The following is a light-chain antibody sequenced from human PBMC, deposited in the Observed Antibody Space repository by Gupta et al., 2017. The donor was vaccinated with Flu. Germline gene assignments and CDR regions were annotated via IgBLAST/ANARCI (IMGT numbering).Light chain of an antibody. CDR1: SSDVGRYNY. CDR2: EVN. J-gene: IGLJ3*02. CDR3: SSYTSSRTGV. V-gene: IGLV2-14*01. Sequence: QSALTTPASVSGSPGQSINLSCTGTSSDVGRYNYVSWYQHHPGKAPKLMIDEVNNRPSGISNRFSASKSGNTASLTISGLQAEDEADYYCSSYTSSRTGVFGGGTSLTVV.